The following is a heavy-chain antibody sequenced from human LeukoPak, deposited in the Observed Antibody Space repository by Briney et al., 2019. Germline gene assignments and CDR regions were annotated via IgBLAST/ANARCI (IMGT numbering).Heavy chain of an antibody. J-gene: IGHJ4*02. CDR1: GFTFSSYE. Sequence: PGGSLRLSCATSGFTFSSYEMNWVRQAPGKGLEWVSYISSSGSTIYYADSVKGRFTISRDNAKNSLYLLMNSLRAEDTAVYYCARVGALWFGELSFYFDYWGQGTLVTVSS. D-gene: IGHD3-10*01. CDR2: ISSSGSTI. CDR3: ARVGALWFGELSFYFDY. V-gene: IGHV3-48*03.